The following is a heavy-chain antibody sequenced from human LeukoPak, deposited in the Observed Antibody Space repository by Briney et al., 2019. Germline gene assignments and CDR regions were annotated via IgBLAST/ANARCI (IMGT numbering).Heavy chain of an antibody. CDR3: ARGIARTTPFFDY. CDR1: GFTFSSYS. Sequence: GGSLRLSCAASGFTFSSYSMNWVRQAPGKRLEWVSYISSSSSTIYYADSVKGRFTISRDNAKNSLYLQMNSLRAEDTAVYYCARGIARTTPFFDYWGQGTLVTVSS. V-gene: IGHV3-48*01. D-gene: IGHD1/OR15-1a*01. CDR2: ISSSSSTI. J-gene: IGHJ4*02.